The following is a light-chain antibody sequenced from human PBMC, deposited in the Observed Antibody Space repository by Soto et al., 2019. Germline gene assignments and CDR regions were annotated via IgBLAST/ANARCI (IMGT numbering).Light chain of an antibody. CDR3: QQYGSSPIT. CDR2: GAT. J-gene: IGKJ5*01. CDR1: QSVTSNY. Sequence: ETLLTQATGTSSLSPPERPTLSCRPSQSVTSNYSAWYQQKPGQAPWLLISGATSSAAGISDKFSGSGSGTVFTLTISRLAPEDSAVHYCQQYGSSPITFGQGTRL. V-gene: IGKV3-20*01.